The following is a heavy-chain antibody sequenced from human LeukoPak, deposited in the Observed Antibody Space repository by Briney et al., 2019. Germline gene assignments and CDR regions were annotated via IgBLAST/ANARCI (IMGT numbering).Heavy chain of an antibody. D-gene: IGHD6-13*01. CDR1: GFTFDSYS. Sequence: GGSLRLSCAASGFTFDSYSMNWVRQAPGKALEWVSYISRTSGTIYYADSVKGRFTISRDNAKNSLYLQMNSLRAEDTAVYYCARPDEQQLVRDAFDIWGQGTMVTVSS. V-gene: IGHV3-48*04. CDR3: ARPDEQQLVRDAFDI. CDR2: ISRTSGTI. J-gene: IGHJ3*02.